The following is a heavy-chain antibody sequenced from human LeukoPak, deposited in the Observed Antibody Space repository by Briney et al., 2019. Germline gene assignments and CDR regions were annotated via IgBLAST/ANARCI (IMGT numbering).Heavy chain of an antibody. Sequence: GGSLRLSCAASGFTFSSYAMSWVRQAPAKGLEWVSAISGSGGSTYYADSVKGRFTISSDNSKNTLYLQMNSLRAEGTAVYYGAKVQVLGYCSSTSCYYVDYWGQGTLVTVSS. CDR3: AKVQVLGYCSSTSCYYVDY. CDR1: GFTFSSYA. V-gene: IGHV3-23*01. J-gene: IGHJ4*02. D-gene: IGHD2-2*01. CDR2: ISGSGGST.